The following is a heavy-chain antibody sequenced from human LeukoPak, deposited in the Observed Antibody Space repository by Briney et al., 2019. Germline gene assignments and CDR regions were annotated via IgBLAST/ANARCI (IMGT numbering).Heavy chain of an antibody. CDR1: GYTFTSYY. D-gene: IGHD1-26*01. V-gene: IGHV1-46*01. CDR2: INPSGGST. J-gene: IGHJ3*02. CDR3: ARDRGSYDYPDAFDI. Sequence: ASVKVSCKASGYTFTSYYMHWVRQAPGQGLEWMGIINPSGGSTSYAQKFQGRVTMTRDTSTSTVYMELSSLRAEDTAVYYCARDRGSYDYPDAFDIWGQGTMVTVSS.